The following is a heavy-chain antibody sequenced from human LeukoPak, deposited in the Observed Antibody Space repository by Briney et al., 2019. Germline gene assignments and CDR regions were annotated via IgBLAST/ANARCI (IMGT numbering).Heavy chain of an antibody. J-gene: IGHJ4*02. CDR1: GGSISSGGYS. V-gene: IGHV4-30-2*01. D-gene: IGHD3-10*01. Sequence: SETLSLTCAVSGGSISSGGYSWSWIRQPPGKGLEWIGYIYHSGSTYYNPSLKSRVTISVDRSKNQFSLKLSSVTAADTAVYYCARGSAPIYYGSGSAFDYWGQGTLVTVSS. CDR2: IYHSGST. CDR3: ARGSAPIYYGSGSAFDY.